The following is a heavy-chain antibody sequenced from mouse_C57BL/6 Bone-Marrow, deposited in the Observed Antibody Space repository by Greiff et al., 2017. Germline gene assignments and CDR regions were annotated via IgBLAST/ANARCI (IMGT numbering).Heavy chain of an antibody. J-gene: IGHJ3*01. CDR1: GFTFSSYA. CDR2: ISDGGSYT. Sequence: EVKVVESGGGLVKPGGSLKLSCAASGFTFSSYAMSWVRQTPEKRLEWVATISDGGSYTYYPGNVKGRFTLSRDNAKNNLYMQISHLKSEDTAMYYCAGVVPIYGSYYTGMAYWGQGTLVTVSA. CDR3: AGVVPIYGSYYTGMAY. D-gene: IGHD2-3*01. V-gene: IGHV5-4*03.